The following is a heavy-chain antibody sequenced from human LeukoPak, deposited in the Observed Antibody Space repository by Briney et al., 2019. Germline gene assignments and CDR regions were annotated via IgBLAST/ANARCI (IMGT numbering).Heavy chain of an antibody. J-gene: IGHJ4*02. D-gene: IGHD2-2*01. V-gene: IGHV4-59*11. CDR2: IHDTGST. Sequence: SETLSLTCSVSGGSLSSHYWSWIRQPPGQGLELIGHIHDTGSTFYNPSLRGRVTISLDTSNNQFSLKLTSMTAADTAVYYCARFSSGCSTSSCYLTYWGQGTLVTVS. CDR3: ARFSSGCSTSSCYLTY. CDR1: GGSLSSHY.